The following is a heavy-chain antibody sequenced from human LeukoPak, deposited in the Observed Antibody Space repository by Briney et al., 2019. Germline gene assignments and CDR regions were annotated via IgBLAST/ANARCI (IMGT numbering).Heavy chain of an antibody. CDR3: ARGDSSSSRDSPDY. Sequence: ASVKVSCKASGYTFTGYYMHWVRQAPGQGLEWMGWINPNSGGTNYAQKFQGRVTMTRDTSISTAYMELSRLRSDDTAVYYCARGDSSSSRDSPDYWGQGTLVTVSS. D-gene: IGHD6-6*01. J-gene: IGHJ4*02. V-gene: IGHV1-2*02. CDR2: INPNSGGT. CDR1: GYTFTGYY.